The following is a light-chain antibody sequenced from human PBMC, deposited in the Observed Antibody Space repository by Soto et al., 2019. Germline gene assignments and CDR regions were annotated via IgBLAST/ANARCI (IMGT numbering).Light chain of an antibody. CDR1: QSISIW. CDR3: HHYNTYST. Sequence: DIQMTQSPSALSASIGDRVTITCRASQSISIWLAWYQQKPGKAPKILIYAASSLESGVPSRFSGSGSGTEFTLTISSLQPDDFATYYCHHYNTYSTFGQGTRVDVK. CDR2: AAS. J-gene: IGKJ1*01. V-gene: IGKV1-5*03.